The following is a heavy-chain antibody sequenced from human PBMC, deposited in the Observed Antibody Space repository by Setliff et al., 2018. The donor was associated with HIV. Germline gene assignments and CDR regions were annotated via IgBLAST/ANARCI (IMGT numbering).Heavy chain of an antibody. V-gene: IGHV1-24*01. J-gene: IGHJ3*02. CDR1: GYTLTELS. Sequence: ASVKVSCKVSGYTLTELSMHWVRQAPGKGLEWMGGFDPEDGETIYAQKFQGRGTMTEDTSTDTAYMELSSLRSEDTAVYYCATDRILGYCSSTSCSNAFDIWGQGTMVTVSS. CDR3: ATDRILGYCSSTSCSNAFDI. CDR2: FDPEDGET. D-gene: IGHD2-2*01.